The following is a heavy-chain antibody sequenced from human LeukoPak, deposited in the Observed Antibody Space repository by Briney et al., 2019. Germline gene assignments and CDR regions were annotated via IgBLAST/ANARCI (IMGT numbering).Heavy chain of an antibody. CDR1: GFTFSNAW. D-gene: IGHD2-15*01. Sequence: RPGGSLRLSCAASGFTFSNAWMSWVRQAPGKGLEWVGRIKSKTDGGTTDYAAPVKGRFTISRDDSKNTLYLQMNSLKTEDTAVYYCTTAEVAATPDFQHWGQGALVTVSS. CDR3: TTAEVAATPDFQH. J-gene: IGHJ1*01. CDR2: IKSKTDGGTT. V-gene: IGHV3-15*01.